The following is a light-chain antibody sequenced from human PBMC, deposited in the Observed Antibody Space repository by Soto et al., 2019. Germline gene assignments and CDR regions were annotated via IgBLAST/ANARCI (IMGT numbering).Light chain of an antibody. CDR3: QQYYNWPPFT. V-gene: IGKV1-12*01. J-gene: IGKJ3*01. CDR1: QGISSW. Sequence: IQLAQSPSSVSPSVADRVTITCRASQGISSWLAWYQQKPGKAPKLLLYAASSLQSGVPSRFSGSGSGTDFTLTISSLQSEDFAAYHCQQYYNWPPFTFGPGTKVDIK. CDR2: AAS.